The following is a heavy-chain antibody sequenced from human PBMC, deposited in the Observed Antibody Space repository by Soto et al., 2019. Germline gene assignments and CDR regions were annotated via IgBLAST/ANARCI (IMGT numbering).Heavy chain of an antibody. CDR3: AKAWDGYNSIDY. CDR2: ISWNSGSR. V-gene: IGHV3-9*01. CDR1: GFTFDDYA. D-gene: IGHD5-12*01. J-gene: IGHJ4*02. Sequence: EVQLVASGGGLVQPGRSLRLSCAASGFTFDDYAMHWVRQVPGKGLEWVSGISWNSGSRGYADSVKGRFTISRDNAKNSLYLQMNSLRAEDTALYYCAKAWDGYNSIDYWGQGTLLTVSS.